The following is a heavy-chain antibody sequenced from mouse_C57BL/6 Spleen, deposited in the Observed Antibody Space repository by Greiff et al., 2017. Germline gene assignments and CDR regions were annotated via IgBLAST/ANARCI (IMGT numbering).Heavy chain of an antibody. CDR1: GYTFTSYW. Sequence: QVQLQQSGAELAKPGASVKLSCKASGYTFTSYWMHWVKQRPGQGLEWIGDINPSSGYTNYNQKFKGKATLTADKSSSPAYMQLSSLEYEGSACDYCGRDGNYTDYWGQGTTVTVSS. D-gene: IGHD2-1*01. CDR2: INPSSGYT. J-gene: IGHJ2*01. CDR3: GRDGNYTDY. V-gene: IGHV1-7*01.